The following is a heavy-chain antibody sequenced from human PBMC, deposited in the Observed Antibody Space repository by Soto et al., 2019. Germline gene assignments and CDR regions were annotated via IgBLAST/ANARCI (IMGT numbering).Heavy chain of an antibody. V-gene: IGHV3-48*01. D-gene: IGHD3-16*01. CDR2: ISSSSSTI. Sequence: EVQLVESGGGLVQPGGSLRLSCAASGFTFSSYSMNWVRQAPGKGLEWVSYISSSSSTIYYADSVKGRFTISRDNAKNSLYLQINSLRAEDTAVYYCAREVDDYVWGTQNWFDPWGQGTLVTVSS. CDR3: AREVDDYVWGTQNWFDP. CDR1: GFTFSSYS. J-gene: IGHJ5*02.